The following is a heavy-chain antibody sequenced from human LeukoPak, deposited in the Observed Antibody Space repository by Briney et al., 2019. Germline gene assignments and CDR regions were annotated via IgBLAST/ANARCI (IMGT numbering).Heavy chain of an antibody. V-gene: IGHV5-51*01. D-gene: IGHD2/OR15-2a*01. CDR1: EYDFANYW. CDR3: ARRRYFDTYLDP. CDR2: VYPAGSII. J-gene: IGHJ5*02. Sequence: GESLKISCKGPEYDFANYWIGWVRRMPGRGLEWMGIVYPAGSIIHYSPSFQGQVTISVDRSVSTAYLQWTSLKASDSAMYFCARRRYFDTYLDPWGQGTLVTVSS.